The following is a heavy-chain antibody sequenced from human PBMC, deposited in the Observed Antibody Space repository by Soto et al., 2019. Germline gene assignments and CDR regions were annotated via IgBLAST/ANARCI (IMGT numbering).Heavy chain of an antibody. CDR2: IYPSGVT. CDR1: GDSYSISTYS. V-gene: IGHV4-30-2*01. D-gene: IGHD3-22*01. J-gene: IGHJ4*02. CDR3: ARYIYYDSSLIYYFDY. Sequence: SETLSLTCNMSGDSYSISTYSWSWIRQPPGKALQWIGFIYPSGVTSYNPSLASRVSISLDRSNNQCSLKLKSVTAADTAVYYCARYIYYDSSLIYYFDYWGQGTLVTVSS.